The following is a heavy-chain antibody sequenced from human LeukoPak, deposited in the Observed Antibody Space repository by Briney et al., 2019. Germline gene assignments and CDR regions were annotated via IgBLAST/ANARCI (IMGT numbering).Heavy chain of an antibody. CDR3: TTYGSGRKFDY. D-gene: IGHD3-10*01. CDR2: IKRKSDGGTT. CDR1: GFTFTNAW. Sequence: GGSLRLSCVASGFTFTNAWMSWVRQAPGKGLEWVGRIKRKSDGGTTDYAAPVKGRFTISRDDSTNTLYLQMNSLKSEDTAVYYCTTYGSGRKFDYWGQGILVTVSS. V-gene: IGHV3-15*01. J-gene: IGHJ4*02.